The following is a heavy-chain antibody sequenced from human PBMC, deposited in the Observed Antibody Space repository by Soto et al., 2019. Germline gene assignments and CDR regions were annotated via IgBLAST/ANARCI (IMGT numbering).Heavy chain of an antibody. Sequence: QVQVVQSGDEVKKPGASVKVSCKASGYTFTNYGFSWVRQAPGQGLEWMGWISGYNGNTKYAEKFQGRVTMTTDTPTSTAHRGLRSLRSDDTAVYYWAGEGQPPYYYSGMDVWGQGTAVTVSS. CDR3: AGEGQPPYYYSGMDV. V-gene: IGHV1-18*01. CDR1: GYTFTNYG. CDR2: ISGYNGNT. J-gene: IGHJ6*02.